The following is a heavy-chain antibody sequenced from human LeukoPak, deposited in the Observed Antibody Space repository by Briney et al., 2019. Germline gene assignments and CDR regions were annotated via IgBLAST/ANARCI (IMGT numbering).Heavy chain of an antibody. CDR3: ARAVASGIAVAGTQYFDY. V-gene: IGHV3-7*01. D-gene: IGHD6-19*01. Sequence: GGSLRLSCAASGFTFSSYWMSWVRQAPGKGLERVANIKQDGSEKYHVDSVKGRFTISKDNAKNSLYLQMNSLRAEDTAVYYCARAVASGIAVAGTQYFDYWGQGTLVTVSS. CDR1: GFTFSSYW. J-gene: IGHJ4*02. CDR2: IKQDGSEK.